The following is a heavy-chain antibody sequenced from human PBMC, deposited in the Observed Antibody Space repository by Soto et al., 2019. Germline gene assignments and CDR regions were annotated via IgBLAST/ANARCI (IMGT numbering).Heavy chain of an antibody. J-gene: IGHJ1*01. V-gene: IGHV3-23*01. CDR2: ISGSGGST. Sequence: EVQLLESGGGLVQPGGSLRLSCAASGFTFSSYAMSWVRQAPGKGLEWVSAISGSGGSTYYADSVKGRFTISRDNSKNPLYLRMNSLRAEDTAVYYCAKDKAYCGGDCYSEYFQHWGQGTLVTVSS. CDR3: AKDKAYCGGDCYSEYFQH. CDR1: GFTFSSYA. D-gene: IGHD2-21*02.